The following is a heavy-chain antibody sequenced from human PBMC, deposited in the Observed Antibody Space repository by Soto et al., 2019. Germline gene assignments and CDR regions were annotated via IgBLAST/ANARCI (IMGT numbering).Heavy chain of an antibody. CDR2: IYNDGSYT. D-gene: IGHD3-10*01. V-gene: IGHV3-74*01. CDR1: GFIFKMYW. Sequence: EVRLVESGGGLVPPGGSVRLSCAASGFIFKMYWMHWVRQTPGKGLVWISRIYNDGSYTDYADSVKGRFTISRDNVNDTLYLQMNNLRAEDSGLYYCTRGPRPISTGTGAYWGQGTQVTVSS. CDR3: TRGPRPISTGTGAY. J-gene: IGHJ4*02.